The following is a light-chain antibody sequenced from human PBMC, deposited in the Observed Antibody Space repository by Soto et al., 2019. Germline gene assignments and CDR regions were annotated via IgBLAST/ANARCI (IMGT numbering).Light chain of an antibody. Sequence: AIQMTQSPSSLSASVGDRVTITCRASQDIRTELGWYQQKPGKAPKLLIYATSSLQSGVPSRFSGSGFGTEFTLTISSLQPEDFAIYYCLQDSSYPRTFGQGTKVDIK. CDR3: LQDSSYPRT. J-gene: IGKJ1*01. CDR2: ATS. CDR1: QDIRTE. V-gene: IGKV1-6*01.